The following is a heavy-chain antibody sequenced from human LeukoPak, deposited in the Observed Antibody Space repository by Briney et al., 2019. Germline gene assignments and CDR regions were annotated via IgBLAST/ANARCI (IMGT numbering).Heavy chain of an antibody. V-gene: IGHV3-48*01. CDR1: EFTFSSYS. Sequence: GGSLRLSRAASEFTFSSYSMNWVRQAPGKGLEWVSYITNSGNSKSYADSVKGRFTISRDNTKNSLYLQMNGLRAEDTAVYYCARTRSSGYSTFDYWGQGILVTVSS. D-gene: IGHD3-22*01. J-gene: IGHJ4*02. CDR2: ITNSGNSK. CDR3: ARTRSSGYSTFDY.